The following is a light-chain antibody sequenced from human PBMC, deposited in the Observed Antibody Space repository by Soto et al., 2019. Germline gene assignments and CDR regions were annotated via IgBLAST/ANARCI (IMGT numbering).Light chain of an antibody. J-gene: IGLJ2*01. Sequence: QAVVTKPPSASGTPGQRVTISCSGSNSNIGSHTVSWYQQFPGTPPRLLIYSNDQRPSGVPDRFSGSKSGTSASLAISGLQSEDEGDYFCATWDDSLSGVVFGGGTKVTVL. CDR1: NSNIGSHT. CDR3: ATWDDSLSGVV. CDR2: SND. V-gene: IGLV1-44*01.